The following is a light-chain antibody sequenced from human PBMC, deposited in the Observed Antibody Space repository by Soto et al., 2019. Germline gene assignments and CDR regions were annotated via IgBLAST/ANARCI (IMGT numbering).Light chain of an antibody. Sequence: QPVLTQPPSVSGAPGQRVTISCSGSSSNIGAGYDVHWYQQLPGTAPKLVIYGNNNRPSGVPDRFSGSKSGTSASLAITGLQAEDEADYYCQSYDSSLSAMVFGGGTKLTVL. CDR3: QSYDSSLSAMV. J-gene: IGLJ2*01. CDR2: GNN. V-gene: IGLV1-40*01. CDR1: SSNIGAGYD.